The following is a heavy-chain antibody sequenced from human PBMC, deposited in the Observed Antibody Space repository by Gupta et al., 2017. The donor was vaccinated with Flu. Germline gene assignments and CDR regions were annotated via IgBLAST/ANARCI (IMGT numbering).Heavy chain of an antibody. Sequence: QVQLQQWGAGLLKPSETLSLTCAVYGGSFSGYYWSWIRQPPGKGLEWIGEINHSGSTNYNPSLKSRVTISVDTSKNQFSLKLSSVTAADTAVYYCARGLGGSYFRGVGYWGQGTLVTVA. CDR2: INHSGST. D-gene: IGHD1-26*01. J-gene: IGHJ4*02. V-gene: IGHV4-34*01. CDR3: ARGLGGSYFRGVGY. CDR1: GGSFSGYY.